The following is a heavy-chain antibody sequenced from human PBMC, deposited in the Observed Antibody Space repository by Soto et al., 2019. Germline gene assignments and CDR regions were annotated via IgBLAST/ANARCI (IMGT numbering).Heavy chain of an antibody. D-gene: IGHD2-15*01. V-gene: IGHV1-69*13. Sequence: VKVSCKASGGTFSSYAISRVGQAPGEGLEWMGGIFPIFGTANYAQKYQGRVTRTADKSTSTAYMELSSLRSEDTAVYYCARGAPYCSGGRCYSHYYYGMDVWGQGTTVTVSS. J-gene: IGHJ6*02. CDR3: ARGAPYCSGGRCYSHYYYGMDV. CDR1: GGTFSSYA. CDR2: IFPIFGTA.